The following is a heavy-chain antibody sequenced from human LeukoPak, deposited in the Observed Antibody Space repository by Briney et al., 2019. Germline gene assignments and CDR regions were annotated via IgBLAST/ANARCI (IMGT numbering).Heavy chain of an antibody. CDR2: IYYSGST. CDR1: GGSISSSSYY. J-gene: IGHJ3*02. D-gene: IGHD3-10*01. V-gene: IGHV4-39*01. Sequence: PSETLSLTCTVSGGSISSSSYYWGWIRQPPGKGLEWIGSIYYSGSTYYKPSLKSRVTISVDTSKNQFSLKLSSVTAADTAVYYCARSGRGGSDAFDIWGQGTMVTVSS. CDR3: ARSGRGGSDAFDI.